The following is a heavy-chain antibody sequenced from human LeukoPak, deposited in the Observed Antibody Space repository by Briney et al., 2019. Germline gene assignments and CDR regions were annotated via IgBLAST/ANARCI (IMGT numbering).Heavy chain of an antibody. J-gene: IGHJ4*02. V-gene: IGHV3-30-3*01. CDR2: ISYDGSNE. D-gene: IGHD3-22*01. CDR3: ATSPGGYFDGSGYFEY. Sequence: GGSLRLSCAASGFTFSSYDMHWVRQAPGKGLKWVAFISYDGSNEYYADSVKGRFTISRDNAKNSLYLQMNSLRAEDMALYYCATSPGGYFDGSGYFEYWGQGTLVTVSS. CDR1: GFTFSSYD.